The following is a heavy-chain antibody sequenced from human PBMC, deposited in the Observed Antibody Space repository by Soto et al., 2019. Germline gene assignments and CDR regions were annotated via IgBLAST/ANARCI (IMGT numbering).Heavy chain of an antibody. CDR1: GGSLTNYF. V-gene: IGHV4-59*01. D-gene: IGHD2-21*02. J-gene: IGHJ3*01. Sequence: QVQLQESGPGLVEPAETLSLTCTVSGGSLTNYFWTWIRQSPGKGLEWIAYIRYSGNTDYNPSLKSRVTLSLDTPKNQFSLKLTSVTAADTAMYYCARFQYTVVTPFDLWGQGTMVIVSS. CDR3: ARFQYTVVTPFDL. CDR2: IRYSGNT.